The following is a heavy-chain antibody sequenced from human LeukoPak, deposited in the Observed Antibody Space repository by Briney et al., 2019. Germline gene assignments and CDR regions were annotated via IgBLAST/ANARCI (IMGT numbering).Heavy chain of an antibody. CDR1: GGSISSDNHY. Sequence: SETLSLTCTVSGGSISSDNHYWGWIRQPAGKGLEGIGRISTSGDTHYNPSLKSRVTISVDTSKNQFSLKLSSVTAADTAVYYCARRPGAGSRDCWFDPWGQGTLVTVSS. CDR2: ISTSGDT. J-gene: IGHJ5*02. V-gene: IGHV4-61*02. CDR3: ARRPGAGSRDCWFDP. D-gene: IGHD2-21*01.